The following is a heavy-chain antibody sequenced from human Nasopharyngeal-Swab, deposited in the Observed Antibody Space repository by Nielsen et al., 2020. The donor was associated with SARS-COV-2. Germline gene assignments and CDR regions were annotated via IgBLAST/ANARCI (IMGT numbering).Heavy chain of an antibody. D-gene: IGHD3-10*01. CDR2: INAGNGNT. CDR1: GYTFTSYA. CDR3: ARYSLGFGEKLDY. Sequence: ASVKVSCKASGYTFTSYAMHWVRQAPGQRLEWMGWINAGNGNTKYSQKFQGRVTITRDTSAGTAYMELSSLRSEDTAVYYCARYSLGFGEKLDYWGQGTLVTVSS. V-gene: IGHV1-3*01. J-gene: IGHJ4*02.